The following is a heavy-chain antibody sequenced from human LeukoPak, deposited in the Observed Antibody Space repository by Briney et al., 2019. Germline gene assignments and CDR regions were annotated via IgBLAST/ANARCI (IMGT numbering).Heavy chain of an antibody. Sequence: GESLKSSCKGSGYSFTSYWIGWVRQMPGKGLEWMGIIYPGDSDTRYSPSFQGQVTISADKSISTAYLQWSSLKASDTAMFYCARRGFGGVALDAFDIWGQGTMVTVSS. V-gene: IGHV5-51*01. D-gene: IGHD3-16*01. CDR1: GYSFTSYW. J-gene: IGHJ3*02. CDR3: ARRGFGGVALDAFDI. CDR2: IYPGDSDT.